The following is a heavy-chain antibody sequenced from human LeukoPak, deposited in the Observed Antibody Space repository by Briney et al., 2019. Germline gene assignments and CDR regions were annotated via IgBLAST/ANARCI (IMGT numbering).Heavy chain of an antibody. V-gene: IGHV4-61*05. CDR2: IYYSGST. D-gene: IGHD3-16*02. CDR3: ARGPLKFDP. J-gene: IGHJ5*02. CDR1: GGSISSSSYY. Sequence: SETLSLTCTVSGGSISSSSYYWGWIRQPPGKGLEWIGYIYYSGSTNYNPSLKSRVTISVDTSKNQFSLKLSSVTAADTAVYYCARGPLKFDPWGQGTLVTVSS.